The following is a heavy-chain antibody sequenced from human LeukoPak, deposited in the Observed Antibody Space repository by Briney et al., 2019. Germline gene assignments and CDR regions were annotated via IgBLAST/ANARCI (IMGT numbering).Heavy chain of an antibody. V-gene: IGHV5-51*01. CDR3: ARGLRGTYRYILDY. CDR1: GYNLATYW. J-gene: IGHJ4*02. CDR2: IFPGDSDI. Sequence: GESLKISCKGSGYNLATYWIAWVRQMPGKGLEWMGIIFPGDSDIKYSPSFQGQVTVSADRSINTAYLQWTRLEASDTAMYYCARGLRGTYRYILDYWGQGTLVTVSS. D-gene: IGHD3-16*02.